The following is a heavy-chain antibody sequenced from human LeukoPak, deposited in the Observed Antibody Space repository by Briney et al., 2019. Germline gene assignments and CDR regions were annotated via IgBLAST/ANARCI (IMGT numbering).Heavy chain of an antibody. J-gene: IGHJ6*04. V-gene: IGHV4-61*09. Sequence: MSSETLSLTCTVSGDSLTSGSRYWSWIRQPAGKGLEWIGHFYSSTRTTYNPSLESRVTISGDTAKNQFSLKLDSVTAVDTAVYFCARCMSELDYGDYAYYYHMDVWGKGTTVTVSS. CDR1: GDSLTSGSRY. D-gene: IGHD4-17*01. CDR3: ARCMSELDYGDYAYYYHMDV. CDR2: FYSSTRT.